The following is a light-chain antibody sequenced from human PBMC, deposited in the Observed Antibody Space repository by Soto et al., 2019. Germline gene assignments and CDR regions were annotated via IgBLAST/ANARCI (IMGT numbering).Light chain of an antibody. CDR3: QQYGTSTWT. Sequence: EIVLTQSPGTLSLFPGERATLSCRATQRVSSNYLAWYQQKPCQAPRLLIYIASSKATGIPERFSGSGSGTDFTLTISRLETENFAMYYCQQYGTSTWTFGQGTKVEIK. V-gene: IGKV3-20*01. CDR1: QRVSSNY. J-gene: IGKJ1*01. CDR2: IAS.